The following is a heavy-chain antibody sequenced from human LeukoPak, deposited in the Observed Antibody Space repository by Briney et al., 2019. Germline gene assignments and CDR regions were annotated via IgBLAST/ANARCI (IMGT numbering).Heavy chain of an antibody. J-gene: IGHJ4*02. D-gene: IGHD2-8*01. Sequence: GRSLRLSCAASGFTFSNYGMHWVRQAPGKGLEWVAIIWYDGSDKQYADSVKGRFTVSRDNSKSTLDLQMNSLRVEDTAAYYCARRNGYYLEYWGQGTLVTVSS. CDR3: ARRNGYYLEY. CDR2: IWYDGSDK. V-gene: IGHV3-33*01. CDR1: GFTFSNYG.